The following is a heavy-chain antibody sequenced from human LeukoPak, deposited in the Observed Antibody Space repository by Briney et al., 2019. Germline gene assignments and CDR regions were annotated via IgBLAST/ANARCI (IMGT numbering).Heavy chain of an antibody. CDR1: GGSISSDSYY. CDR3: ARDSPGFDI. CDR2: IYTSGST. V-gene: IGHV4-61*02. Sequence: PSETLSLTCTVSGGSISSDSYYCGWIRQPAGKGLEWIGRIYTSGSTNYNPSLKGRVTMSVDTSKNQFSLKLSSVTAADTAVYYCARDSPGFDIWGQGTMVTVSS. J-gene: IGHJ3*02.